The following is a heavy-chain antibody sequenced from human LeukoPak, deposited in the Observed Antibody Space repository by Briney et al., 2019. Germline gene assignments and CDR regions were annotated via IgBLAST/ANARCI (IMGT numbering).Heavy chain of an antibody. Sequence: PGGSLRLSCAASGFIFSGYWMSWVRQAPGKGLEWVANIKQDGSEKYYVDSVKGRFTISRDNSKNSLYLQMNSLRTEDTALYYCAKVNTVTNFYYYYGMDVWGQGTTVTVSS. CDR3: AKVNTVTNFYYYYGMDV. J-gene: IGHJ6*02. CDR2: IKQDGSEK. D-gene: IGHD4-17*01. V-gene: IGHV3-7*05. CDR1: GFIFSGYW.